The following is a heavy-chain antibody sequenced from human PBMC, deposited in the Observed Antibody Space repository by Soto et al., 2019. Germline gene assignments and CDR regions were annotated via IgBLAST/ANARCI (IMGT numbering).Heavy chain of an antibody. D-gene: IGHD5-18*01. Sequence: VGSLRLSCVASGFTFSNYNMNWVRQAPGKGLEWVSDIRGNGVYIHYADAVKGRFTISRDNAKSSVYLQMNSLSAEDTAFYYCGREGALQPFSSWGQGALVTVSS. CDR1: GFTFSNYN. J-gene: IGHJ5*02. CDR3: GREGALQPFSS. V-gene: IGHV3-21*05. CDR2: IRGNGVYI.